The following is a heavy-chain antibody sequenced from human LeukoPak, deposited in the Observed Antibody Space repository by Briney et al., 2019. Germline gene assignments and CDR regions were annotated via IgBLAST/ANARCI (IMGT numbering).Heavy chain of an antibody. CDR1: GYTFTGYY. V-gene: IGHV1-2*02. Sequence: ASVKVSCKASGYTFTGYYMHWVRQAPGQGLEWMGWINPNSGGTNYAQKFQGRVTMTRDTSISTAYMELSRLRSDDTAVYYCATSVRRDGYNLYAFDIWGQGTMVTVSS. D-gene: IGHD5-24*01. J-gene: IGHJ3*02. CDR2: INPNSGGT. CDR3: ATSVRRDGYNLYAFDI.